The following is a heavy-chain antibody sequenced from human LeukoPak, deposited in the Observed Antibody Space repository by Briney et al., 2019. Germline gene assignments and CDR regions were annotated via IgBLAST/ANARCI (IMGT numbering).Heavy chain of an antibody. CDR2: ISCSGSTM. V-gene: IGHV3-48*03. Sequence: GGSLRLSCAASGFIFGSHEMNWVRQAPGKGLEWVSYISCSGSTMYYADSVKGRFTISRDNAKNSLYLQMNSLRAEDTAVYYCASGVVVPYFDYWGQGTLVTVSS. CDR1: GFIFGSHE. J-gene: IGHJ4*02. D-gene: IGHD2-2*01. CDR3: ASGVVVPYFDY.